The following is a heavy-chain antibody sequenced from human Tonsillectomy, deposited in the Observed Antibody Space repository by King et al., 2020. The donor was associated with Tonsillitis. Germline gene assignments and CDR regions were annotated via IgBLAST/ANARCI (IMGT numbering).Heavy chain of an antibody. CDR1: GFTFSDSW. D-gene: IGHD2-21*01. Sequence: VQLVESGGGLVQPGGSLRLSCAASGFTFSDSWMTWVRQAPGKGLEWVANIKRDGSQTYYVDSVKGQFTISRDNAKSSLFLQLNSLRAEDTAVYYCARDVNPYESDRYYDALDIWGQGTMVTVSS. CDR2: IKRDGSQT. CDR3: ARDVNPYESDRYYDALDI. V-gene: IGHV3-7*03. J-gene: IGHJ3*02.